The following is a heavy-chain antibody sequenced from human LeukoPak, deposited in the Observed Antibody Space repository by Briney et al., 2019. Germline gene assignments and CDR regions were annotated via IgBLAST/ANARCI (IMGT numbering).Heavy chain of an antibody. V-gene: IGHV3-7*01. D-gene: IGHD2-21*01. CDR3: ARESISRDHYYMDV. CDR2: INEDGSNK. CDR1: GFSFSNHY. J-gene: IGHJ6*03. Sequence: GGSLRLSCTAFGFSFSNHYMRWIRQAPGKGLEWVANINEDGSNKWHLGSVKGRFTVSRDNARNSLYLQMNSLRAEDTAVYYCARESISRDHYYMDVWGKGTTVTVSS.